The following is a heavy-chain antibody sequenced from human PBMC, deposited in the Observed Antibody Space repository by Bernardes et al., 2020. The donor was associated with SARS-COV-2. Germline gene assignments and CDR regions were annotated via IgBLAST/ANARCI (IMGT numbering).Heavy chain of an antibody. J-gene: IGHJ4*02. CDR1: GDSVTTSTYY. D-gene: IGHD3-22*01. Sequence: ETLSLTCTVSGDSVTTSTYYWAWIRQPPGKGLEWIGSMFYNARTFYKSSLESRVTISVDTAKNQFSLRLTSVTAADTAVYYCARGSYDSNGFYHFFDYWGQGTLVTVSS. CDR2: MFYNART. V-gene: IGHV4-39*01. CDR3: ARGSYDSNGFYHFFDY.